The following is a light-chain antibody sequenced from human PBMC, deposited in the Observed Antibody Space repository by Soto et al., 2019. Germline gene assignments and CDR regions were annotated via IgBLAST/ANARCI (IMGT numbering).Light chain of an antibody. Sequence: QSVLTQPPSASGSPGQSVTIACTGTSSDVGGYNSVSWYQHHPDKGPQLMIYEVTKRPSGVPDRFSGSKSGNTASLTVSWLQAEDEADYYCSSYAGINNPVLFCGGTKLTVL. CDR3: SSYAGINNPVL. CDR1: SSDVGGYNS. CDR2: EVT. V-gene: IGLV2-8*01. J-gene: IGLJ2*01.